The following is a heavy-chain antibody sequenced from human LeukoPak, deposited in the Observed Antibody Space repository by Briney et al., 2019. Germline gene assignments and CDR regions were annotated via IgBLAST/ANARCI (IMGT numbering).Heavy chain of an antibody. V-gene: IGHV3-48*03. CDR1: GFTFSTSE. Sequence: GGSLRLSCAASGFTFSTSEMNWVRQAPGKGLEGLSYIDGRGATIFYADSVKGRFTISRDNAKNSLYLQMNSLRVEDTALYYCVRDGISVAANAFDVWGQGTMVTVSS. D-gene: IGHD6-19*01. J-gene: IGHJ3*01. CDR2: IDGRGATI. CDR3: VRDGISVAANAFDV.